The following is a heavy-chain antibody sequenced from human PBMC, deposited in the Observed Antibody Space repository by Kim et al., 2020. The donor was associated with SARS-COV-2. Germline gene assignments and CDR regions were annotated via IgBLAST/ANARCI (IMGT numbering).Heavy chain of an antibody. CDR3: AKPLTYYYDSSGYYRL. CDR2: ISGSGGST. CDR1: GFTFSSYA. D-gene: IGHD3-22*01. J-gene: IGHJ4*02. V-gene: IGHV3-23*01. Sequence: GGSLRLSCAASGFTFSSYAMSWVRQAPGKGLEWVSAISGSGGSTYYADSVKGRFTISRDNSKNTLYLQMNSLRAEDTAVYYCAKPLTYYYDSSGYYRLWGQGTLVTVSS.